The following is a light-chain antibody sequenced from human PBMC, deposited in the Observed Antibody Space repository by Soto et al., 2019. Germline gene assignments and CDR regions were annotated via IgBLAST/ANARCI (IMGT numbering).Light chain of an antibody. J-gene: IGKJ3*01. V-gene: IGKV3-20*01. Sequence: EIVLTQSPGTLSLSPGERATLSCRASQSVSSSYLAWYQQKPGQAPRLLIYGASSRATGIPDRFSGSGSGTDFTLPSSRLEPEDFAVYYWQQYGSSPPITFGPGTKVDIK. CDR2: GAS. CDR1: QSVSSSY. CDR3: QQYGSSPPIT.